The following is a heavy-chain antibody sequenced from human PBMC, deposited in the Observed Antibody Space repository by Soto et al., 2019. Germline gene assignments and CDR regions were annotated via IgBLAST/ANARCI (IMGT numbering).Heavy chain of an antibody. V-gene: IGHV4-59*12. CDR1: GGSISSYY. CDR3: AREQWFGEFLSFDP. J-gene: IGHJ5*02. CDR2: IYYSGST. D-gene: IGHD3-10*01. Sequence: QVQLQESGPGLVKPSETLSLTCTVSGGSISSYYWSWIRQPPGKGLEWIGYIYYSGSTNYNPSLKSRVTISVDTSKNQFSLKLRSVTAADTAVYYCAREQWFGEFLSFDPWGQGTLVTVSS.